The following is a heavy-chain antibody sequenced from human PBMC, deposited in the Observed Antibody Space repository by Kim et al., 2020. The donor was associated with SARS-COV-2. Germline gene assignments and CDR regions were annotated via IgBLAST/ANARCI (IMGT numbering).Heavy chain of an antibody. CDR2: INYSGST. V-gene: IGHV4-61*01. J-gene: IGHJ3*02. D-gene: IGHD3-9*01. Sequence: SETLSLTCTVSGGSVSSGSYYWSWIRQPPGKGLEWIGYINYSGSTNYNPSLKSRVTISVDTSKNQFSLKLSSVTAADTAVYYCARGGYDILTGDNAFDIWGQGTMVTVSS. CDR3: ARGGYDILTGDNAFDI. CDR1: GGSVSSGSYY.